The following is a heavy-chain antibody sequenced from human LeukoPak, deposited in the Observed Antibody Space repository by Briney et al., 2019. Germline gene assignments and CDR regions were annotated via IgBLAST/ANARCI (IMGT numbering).Heavy chain of an antibody. CDR1: GFTFSSYG. Sequence: GGSLRLSCAASGFTFSSYGMHWVRQAPGKGLEWVAVIWYDGSNKYYADSVKGRFTISRDNAKNSLFLQMNSLRAEDTAVYYCARTLRGGGALDYWGQGTLVTVSS. V-gene: IGHV3-33*03. J-gene: IGHJ4*02. D-gene: IGHD3-16*01. CDR3: ARTLRGGGALDY. CDR2: IWYDGSNK.